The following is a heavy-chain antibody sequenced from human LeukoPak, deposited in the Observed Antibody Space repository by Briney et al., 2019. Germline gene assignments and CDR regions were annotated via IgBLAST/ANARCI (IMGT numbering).Heavy chain of an antibody. CDR2: ISGSDGST. J-gene: IGHJ4*02. D-gene: IGHD6-19*01. Sequence: GGSLRLSCAASGFTFSSYAMSWVRQAPGKGLEWVSAISGSDGSTYYADSVKGWFTISRDNSKNTLYLQMNSLRAEDTAVYYCAKDMGLLVAAVDYWGQGTLVTVSS. CDR3: AKDMGLLVAAVDY. V-gene: IGHV3-23*01. CDR1: GFTFSSYA.